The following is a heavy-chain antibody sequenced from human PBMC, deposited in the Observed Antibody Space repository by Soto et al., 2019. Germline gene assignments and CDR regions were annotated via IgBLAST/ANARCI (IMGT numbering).Heavy chain of an antibody. V-gene: IGHV4-59*01. J-gene: IGHJ4*02. Sequence: PSETLSLTSTVSRTSISTSYWSWIRRHPGKGLEWIGYVSGSGTVSYNPSLKSRVTISADASKNQVSLRLTSVTAADTAFYYCARDQVGFDSWGPGIMVTVSS. CDR3: ARDQVGFDS. CDR2: VSGSGTV. CDR1: RTSISTSY.